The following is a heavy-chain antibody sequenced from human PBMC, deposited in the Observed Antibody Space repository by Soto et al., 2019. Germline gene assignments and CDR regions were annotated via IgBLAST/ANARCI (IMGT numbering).Heavy chain of an antibody. J-gene: IGHJ4*02. CDR1: GGSFSGYY. D-gene: IGHD3-10*01. Sequence: PSETLSLTCAVYGGSFSGYYWSWIRQPPGKGLEWIGEINHSGSTNYNPSLKSRVTISVDTSKNQFSLKLSSVTAADTAVYYCARIGFTGSPLYWGQGTLVTVSS. CDR2: INHSGST. CDR3: ARIGFTGSPLY. V-gene: IGHV4-34*01.